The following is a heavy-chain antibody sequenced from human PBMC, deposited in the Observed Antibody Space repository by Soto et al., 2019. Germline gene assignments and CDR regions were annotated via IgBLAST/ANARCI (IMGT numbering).Heavy chain of an antibody. CDR1: GGTFSSYA. D-gene: IGHD3-10*01. Sequence: ASVKVSCKASGGTFSSYAISWVRQAPGQGLEWMGGIIPIFGTANYAQKFQGRVTITADKSTSTAYMELSSLRSEDTAVYYCAREFGAALSTVWFGELTYYYYGMDVWGQGTTVTVSS. V-gene: IGHV1-69*06. J-gene: IGHJ6*02. CDR3: AREFGAALSTVWFGELTYYYYGMDV. CDR2: IIPIFGTA.